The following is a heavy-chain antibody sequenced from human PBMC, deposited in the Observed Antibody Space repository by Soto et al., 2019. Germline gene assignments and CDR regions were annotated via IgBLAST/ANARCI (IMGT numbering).Heavy chain of an antibody. CDR3: ARKKTPYYDILTGYYRSNWFDP. CDR2: IYHSGST. CDR1: GHSISSGYY. V-gene: IGHV4-38-2*01. Sequence: KTSETLSLTCAVSGHSISSGYYWGWIRQPPGKGLEWIGSIYHSGSTYYNPSLKSRVTISVDTSKNQFSLKLSSVTAADTAVYYCARKKTPYYDILTGYYRSNWFDPWGQGTLVTVSS. J-gene: IGHJ5*02. D-gene: IGHD3-9*01.